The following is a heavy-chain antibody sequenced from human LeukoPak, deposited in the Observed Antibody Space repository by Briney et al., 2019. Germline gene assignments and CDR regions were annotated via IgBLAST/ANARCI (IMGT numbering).Heavy chain of an antibody. CDR1: GFTFSSYA. CDR3: ARKYDSSGFPFDY. V-gene: IGHV3-30-3*01. CDR2: ISYDGSNK. D-gene: IGHD3-22*01. Sequence: QPGRSLRLSCAASGFTFSSYAMHWVRQAPGKGLGWVAVISYDGSNKYYADSVKGRFTISRDNSKNTLYLQMNSLRAEDTAVYFCARKYDSSGFPFDYWGQGTLVTVSS. J-gene: IGHJ4*02.